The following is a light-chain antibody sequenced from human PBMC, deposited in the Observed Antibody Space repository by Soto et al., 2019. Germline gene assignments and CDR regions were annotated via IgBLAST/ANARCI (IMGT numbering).Light chain of an antibody. CDR3: QQYYSYPLT. CDR1: QSVSSSY. Sequence: AERVTLSCRASQSVSSSYLAWYQQKPGQAPRLLIYGASSRATGIPDRFSGSGSGTDFTLTISCLQSEDFATYYCQQYYSYPLTFGGATKVAIK. CDR2: GAS. V-gene: IGKV3-20*01. J-gene: IGKJ4*01.